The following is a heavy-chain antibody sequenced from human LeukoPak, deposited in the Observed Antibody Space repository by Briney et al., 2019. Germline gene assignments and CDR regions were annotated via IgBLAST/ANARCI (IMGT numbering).Heavy chain of an antibody. V-gene: IGHV1-46*01. CDR2: INPGGGNT. Sequence: ASVKVSCKASGYTFTNYYIHWVRQAPGQGLEWMGLINPGGGNTNYAQNFQGRVTMTRDTSASTVYMKLSSLRSEDTAIYYCARIRDGYNDAYDIWGQGTVVTVPS. D-gene: IGHD5-24*01. J-gene: IGHJ3*02. CDR1: GYTFTNYY. CDR3: ARIRDGYNDAYDI.